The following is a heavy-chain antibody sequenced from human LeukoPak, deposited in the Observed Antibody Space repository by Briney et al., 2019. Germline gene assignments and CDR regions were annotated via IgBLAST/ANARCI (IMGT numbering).Heavy chain of an antibody. CDR2: IYTSGST. Sequence: SETLSLTCTVSSGSISSDYWSWIRQPAGKGLEWIGRIYTSGSTNYNPSLKSRVTMSVDTSKNQFSLKLSSVTAADTAVYYCARASPLGYCSSTSCHHFYYYGMDVWGQGTTVTVSS. V-gene: IGHV4-4*07. CDR3: ARASPLGYCSSTSCHHFYYYGMDV. CDR1: SGSISSDY. J-gene: IGHJ6*02. D-gene: IGHD2-2*01.